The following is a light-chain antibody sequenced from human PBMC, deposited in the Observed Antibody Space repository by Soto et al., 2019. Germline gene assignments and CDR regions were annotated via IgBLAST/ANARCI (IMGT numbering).Light chain of an antibody. CDR1: QSVSGT. CDR3: QQYSDWPGT. Sequence: EIVMTQSPATLSVSPGERATLSCRASQSVSGTLAWYQQTPGQAPRLLIYGSSTRAAGVPARFSGSGSGTEFTLTISSLRSEDFAVYYCQQYSDWPGTFGQGTKV. V-gene: IGKV3-15*01. J-gene: IGKJ1*01. CDR2: GSS.